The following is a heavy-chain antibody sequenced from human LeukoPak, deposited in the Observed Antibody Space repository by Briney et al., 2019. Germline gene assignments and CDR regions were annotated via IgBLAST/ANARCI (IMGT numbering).Heavy chain of an antibody. J-gene: IGHJ4*02. Sequence: SETLSLTCTVSGGSISSYYWSWIRQPAGKGLEWIGRIYTSGSTNYNPSLKSRVTISVDTSKNQFSLKLSSVTAADTAVYYCARESSGYYDSSGQADYWGQGTLVTVSS. V-gene: IGHV4-4*07. CDR1: GGSISSYY. D-gene: IGHD3-22*01. CDR2: IYTSGST. CDR3: ARESSGYYDSSGQADY.